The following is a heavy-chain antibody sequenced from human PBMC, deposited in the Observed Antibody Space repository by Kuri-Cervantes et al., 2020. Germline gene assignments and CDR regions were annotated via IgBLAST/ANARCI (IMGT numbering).Heavy chain of an antibody. CDR1: GFTFSGSA. CDR3: ARVTLAPYYGDHEDDAFDI. D-gene: IGHD4-17*01. CDR2: IRSKANRYAT. V-gene: IGHV3-73*01. J-gene: IGHJ3*02. Sequence: GESLKISCAASGFTFSGSAMHWVRPASGKGLEWGGRIRSKANRYATACAASVKGRFTISRDDSKNTAYLQMNSLKTEDTAVYYCARVTLAPYYGDHEDDAFDIWGQGTMVTVSS.